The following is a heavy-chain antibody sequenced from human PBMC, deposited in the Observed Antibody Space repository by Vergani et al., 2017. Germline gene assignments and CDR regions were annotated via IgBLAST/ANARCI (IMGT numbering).Heavy chain of an antibody. CDR3: AHSRPYYYDSSGYSNYYYYYMDV. Sequence: QITLKESGPTLVKPTQTLTLTCTFSGFSLSTSGVGVGWIRQPPGKALEWLALIYWNDDKRYSPSLKSRPTITKDTYKNQVVLTMTNMDPVDTATYYCAHSRPYYYDSSGYSNYYYYYMDVWGKGTTVTVSS. J-gene: IGHJ6*03. D-gene: IGHD3-22*01. V-gene: IGHV2-5*01. CDR1: GFSLSTSGVG. CDR2: IYWNDDK.